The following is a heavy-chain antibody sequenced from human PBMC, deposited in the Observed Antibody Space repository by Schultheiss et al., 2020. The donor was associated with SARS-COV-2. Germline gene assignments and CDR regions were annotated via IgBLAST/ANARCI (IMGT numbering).Heavy chain of an antibody. J-gene: IGHJ6*03. V-gene: IGHV4-38-2*02. CDR3: ARHLYSTSGNYFYYYLGV. CDR2: MYYTGST. CDR1: GYSISSGYY. Sequence: SETLSLTCTVSGYSISSGYYWGWIRQPPEKGLEWLASMYYTGSTYYNPSLKSRVTISVDRSKNQFSLKLSSVTAADTAVYYCARHLYSTSGNYFYYYLGVWGKGTTVTVSS. D-gene: IGHD2-2*01.